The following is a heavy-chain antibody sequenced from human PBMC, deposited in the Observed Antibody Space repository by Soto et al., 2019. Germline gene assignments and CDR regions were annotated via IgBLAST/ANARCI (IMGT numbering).Heavy chain of an antibody. CDR1: GGTFNTYT. CDR2: IMPLYAKP. D-gene: IGHD3-10*01. V-gene: IGHV1-69*01. J-gene: IGHJ6*02. Sequence: QVQLVQSGAEVKKPGSSVKVSCKASGGTFNTYTISWVRQVPGHGLEWMGGIMPLYAKPTYAQPFLGRLTIAADEHTSTVYKELSSLRSEDTALYYCASLNTWSAGDGRIDVWGRGTAVSVSS. CDR3: ASLNTWSAGDGRIDV.